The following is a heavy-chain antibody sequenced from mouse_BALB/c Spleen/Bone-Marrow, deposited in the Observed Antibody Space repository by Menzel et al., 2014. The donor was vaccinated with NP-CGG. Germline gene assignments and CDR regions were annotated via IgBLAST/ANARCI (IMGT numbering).Heavy chain of an antibody. CDR1: GFSLTSYG. D-gene: IGHD1-1*01. CDR2: IWAGGST. J-gene: IGHJ4*01. Sequence: VKLVESGPGLVAPSQSLSIPCTVSGFSLTSYGVHWVRQPPGKGLEWLGVIWAGGSTNYNSALMSRLSISKDNSKSQVFLKMNSLQTDDTAMYYCARAPLLRYHYAMDYWGRGISVTVSS. V-gene: IGHV2-9*02. CDR3: ARAPLLRYHYAMDY.